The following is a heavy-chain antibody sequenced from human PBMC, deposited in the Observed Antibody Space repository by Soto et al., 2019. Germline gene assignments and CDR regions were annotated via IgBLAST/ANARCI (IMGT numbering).Heavy chain of an antibody. CDR2: FYYSGRT. J-gene: IGHJ5*02. CDR1: GASITSSEHY. D-gene: IGHD5-18*01. V-gene: IGHV4-31*02. Sequence: SETLSLTCTVSGASITSSEHYWTWIRQHPGTGLEWIGHFYYSGRTDYNPFLQSRIAISLDTSKNQFSLKVESVTAADTAIYYCARGDSYGYGSFPFWFDPWGQGTLVTVSS. CDR3: ARGDSYGYGSFPFWFDP.